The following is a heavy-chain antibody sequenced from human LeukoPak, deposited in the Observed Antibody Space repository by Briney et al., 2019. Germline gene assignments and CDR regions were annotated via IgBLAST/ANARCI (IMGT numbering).Heavy chain of an antibody. CDR3: AKDLCSGGSCYWRGNWFDP. CDR2: IRYDGSNK. V-gene: IGHV3-30*02. J-gene: IGHJ5*02. Sequence: GGSLRLSCAASGFTFSSHGMHWVRQAPGKGLEWVAFIRYDGSNKYYADSVKGRFTISRDNSKNTLYLQMNSLRAEDTAVYYCAKDLCSGGSCYWRGNWFDPWGQGTLVTVSS. D-gene: IGHD2-15*01. CDR1: GFTFSSHG.